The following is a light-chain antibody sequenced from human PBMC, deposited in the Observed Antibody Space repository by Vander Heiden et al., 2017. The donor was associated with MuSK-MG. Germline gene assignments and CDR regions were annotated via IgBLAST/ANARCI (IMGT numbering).Light chain of an antibody. V-gene: IGLV3-19*01. CDR2: GKN. Sequence: SSALPPDPAVSVALGQTVRITCRGDSLISYYAGWYQQKPGQAPVLVIYGKNNRPSGIPDRFSGASSGNTAALTITGAQAEDEADYYCNSRDSSGNHWVFGGGTKLTVL. CDR1: SLISYY. J-gene: IGLJ3*02. CDR3: NSRDSSGNHWV.